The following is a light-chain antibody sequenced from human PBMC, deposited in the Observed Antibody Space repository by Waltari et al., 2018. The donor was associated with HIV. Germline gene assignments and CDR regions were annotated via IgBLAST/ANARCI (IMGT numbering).Light chain of an antibody. J-gene: IGKJ2*01. Sequence: EIVMTQTPPSLSVTPGQPAYISCNHSQSLRHTDGRTYLYWSLQRPGQSPQFRIYEGSKRFAGVSGRFSGSGSGAHFTLNIARVEAEDVGSYYCMQSLHLLYTFGQGTKLEIK. CDR2: EGS. CDR3: MQSLHLLYT. CDR1: QSLRHTDGRTY. V-gene: IGKV2D-29*02.